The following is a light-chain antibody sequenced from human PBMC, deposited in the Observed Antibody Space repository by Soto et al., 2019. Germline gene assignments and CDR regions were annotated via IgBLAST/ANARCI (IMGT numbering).Light chain of an antibody. Sequence: EIVMTQSPATLSVSPGGRATLSCRASQSVSSNLAWYQQKPAQAPTLLVYGASTRATGIPAGFSASGSAKEFTLTIGSLQSEDVAVYYYSQYNNWNTFGKGIKLEIK. CDR1: QSVSSN. J-gene: IGKJ2*01. CDR3: SQYNNWNT. V-gene: IGKV3-15*01. CDR2: GAS.